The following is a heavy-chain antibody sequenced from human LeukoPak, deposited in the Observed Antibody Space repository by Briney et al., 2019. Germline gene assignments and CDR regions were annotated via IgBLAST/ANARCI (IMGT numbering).Heavy chain of an antibody. CDR1: GGSFSSYY. V-gene: IGHV4-59*01. CDR2: IYYSGST. D-gene: IGHD5-12*01. J-gene: IGHJ4*02. Sequence: SETLSLTCTVSGGSFSSYYWSWIRQPPGKGLEWIGYIYYSGSTNYNPSLKSRVTISVDTSKNQFSLKLSSVTAADTAVYYCARARGYSGYAYFDYWGQGTLVTVSS. CDR3: ARARGYSGYAYFDY.